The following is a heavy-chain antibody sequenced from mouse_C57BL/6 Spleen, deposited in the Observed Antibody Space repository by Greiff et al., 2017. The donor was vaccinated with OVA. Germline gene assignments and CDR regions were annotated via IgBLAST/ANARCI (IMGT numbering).Heavy chain of an antibody. CDR2: IDPSDSET. V-gene: IGHV1-52*01. D-gene: IGHD4-1*01. CDR3: ARGGLSGKTSDY. CDR1: GYTFTSYW. Sequence: QVQLQQPGAELVRPGSSVKLSCKASGYTFTSYWMHWVKQRPIQGLEWIGNIDPSDSETHYNQKFKDKATLTVDKSSSTAYIQRSSLTAEDSAVYDCARGGLSGKTSDYWGQGTTLTVAS. J-gene: IGHJ2*01.